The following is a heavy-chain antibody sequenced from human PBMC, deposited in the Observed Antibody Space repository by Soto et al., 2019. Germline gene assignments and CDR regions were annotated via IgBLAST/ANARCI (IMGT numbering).Heavy chain of an antibody. D-gene: IGHD1-26*01. CDR3: GKGRSGQIVIFY. CDR2: IGPESGAT. CDR1: GYTFTGHY. V-gene: IGHV1-2*02. J-gene: IGHJ4*02. Sequence: VASVKVSCKTSGYTFTGHYIHWVRQAPQQGPEWMGEIGPESGATRSSEKFRGRVTMTMDTSITTVYMELRNLSPDDTAVYYCGKGRSGQIVIFYWGQGTPVTVSS.